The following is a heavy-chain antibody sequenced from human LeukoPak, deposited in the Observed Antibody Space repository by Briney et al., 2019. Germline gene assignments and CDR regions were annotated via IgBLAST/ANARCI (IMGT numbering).Heavy chain of an antibody. D-gene: IGHD1-1*01. J-gene: IGHJ4*02. CDR2: IYFSGST. V-gene: IGHV4-59*01. CDR3: ARWNDKRPL. Sequence: PSETLSLTCTVSGDSMRSYYWSWIRQPPGKGLEWIASIYFSGSTNYNPSLKSRVTISVDTSKNQFSLKLSSVTAADTAVYYCARWNDKRPLWGQGTLVAVSP. CDR1: GDSMRSYY.